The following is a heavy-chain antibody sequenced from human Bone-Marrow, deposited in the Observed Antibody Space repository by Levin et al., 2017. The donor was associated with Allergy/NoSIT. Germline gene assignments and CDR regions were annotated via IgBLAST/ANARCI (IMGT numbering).Heavy chain of an antibody. D-gene: IGHD6-19*01. CDR2: IYWDDEK. CDR1: GFSLSSSGVC. CDR3: ARGRSSAWLDFDS. J-gene: IGHJ4*02. V-gene: IGHV2-70*11. Sequence: SGPTLVKVTQTLTLTCTVSGFSLSSSGVCVSWIRQPPGKAPEWLARIYWDDEKYYSTSLKARLTISKDTSKNQVVLTMTNMDPVDTATYYCARGRSSAWLDFDSWGQGTLVTVAS.